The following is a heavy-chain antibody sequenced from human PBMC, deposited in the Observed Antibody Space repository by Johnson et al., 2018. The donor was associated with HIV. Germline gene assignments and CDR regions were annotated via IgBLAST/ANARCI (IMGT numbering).Heavy chain of an antibody. Sequence: QVQLVESGGGVVQPGGSLRFSCAASGFTFSSYGMHWVRQAPGMGLEWVAFIRYDGSNKYYADSVKGRFTISRDNSKDTLYLQMNSLRAEDTAVYYCATFDAFDIWGQGTMVTVS. V-gene: IGHV3-30*02. CDR1: GFTFSSYG. J-gene: IGHJ3*02. CDR3: ATFDAFDI. CDR2: IRYDGSNK.